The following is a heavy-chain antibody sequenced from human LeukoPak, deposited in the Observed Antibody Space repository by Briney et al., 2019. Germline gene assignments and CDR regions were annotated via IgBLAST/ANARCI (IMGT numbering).Heavy chain of an antibody. CDR3: ARGNRANYYGSGIDY. J-gene: IGHJ4*02. Sequence: PPETLSLTCTVSGGSISSSSYYWGWIRQPPGKGLEWIGSIYYSGSTYYNPSLKSRVTISVDTSKNQFSLKLSSVTAADTAVYYCARGNRANYYGSGIDYWGQGILVTVSS. D-gene: IGHD3-10*01. CDR2: IYYSGST. CDR1: GGSISSSSYY. V-gene: IGHV4-39*01.